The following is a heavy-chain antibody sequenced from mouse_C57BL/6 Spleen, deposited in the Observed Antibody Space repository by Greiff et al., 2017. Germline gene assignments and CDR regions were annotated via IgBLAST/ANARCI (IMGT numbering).Heavy chain of an antibody. D-gene: IGHD1-1*01. CDR2: IDPSDSYT. J-gene: IGHJ3*01. CDR3: ARSEAVEFAY. V-gene: IGHV1-59*01. Sequence: QVQLQQSGAELVRPGTSVKLSCKASGYTFTSYSMHWVKQRPGQGLEWIGVIDPSDSYTNYNQKFKGKATLTVDTSSSTAYMQLSSLTSEDSAVYYCARSEAVEFAYWGQGTLVTVSA. CDR1: GYTFTSYS.